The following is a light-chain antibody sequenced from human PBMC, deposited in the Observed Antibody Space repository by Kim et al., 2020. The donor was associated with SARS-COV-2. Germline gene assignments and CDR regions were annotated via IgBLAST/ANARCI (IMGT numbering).Light chain of an antibody. CDR2: AVT. CDR1: SRDVGDYKF. V-gene: IGLV2-14*03. J-gene: IGLJ3*02. CDR3: SSYTSSRTWV. Sequence: GQSITVSCTGTSRDVGDYKFGSWYQHHPGKGHKLMIYAVTKRPSGVSNRFSGSKSGNTASLTISGLQAEDEGDYYCSSYTSSRTWVFGGGTQLTVL.